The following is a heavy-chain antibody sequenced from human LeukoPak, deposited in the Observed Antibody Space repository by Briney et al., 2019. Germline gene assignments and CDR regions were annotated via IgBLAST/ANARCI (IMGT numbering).Heavy chain of an antibody. Sequence: ASVKVSCKASGYTFTSYGISWVRQAPGQGLEWMGWISAYNGNTNYAQKLQGRVTMTTDTSTSTAYMELRSLRSDDTAVYYCARINYRPIFKFFDFWGQGTLVTVSS. J-gene: IGHJ4*02. CDR1: GYTFTSYG. CDR2: ISAYNGNT. V-gene: IGHV1-18*01. CDR3: ARINYRPIFKFFDF. D-gene: IGHD4-11*01.